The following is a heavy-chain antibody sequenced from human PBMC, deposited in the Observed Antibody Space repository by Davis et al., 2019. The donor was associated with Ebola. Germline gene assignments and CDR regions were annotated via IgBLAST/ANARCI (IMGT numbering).Heavy chain of an antibody. CDR2: FGTAGDT. J-gene: IGHJ4*02. Sequence: GESLKISCAASGFTFSSYDMLWVRQVTGKRLEWVSAFGTAGDTYYPGSVKGRFTISRENAKNSLYLQMNSLRAGDTAVYYCARDGYYDSSGYYYVVMDLGGVDYWGQGTLVTVSS. CDR1: GFTFSSYD. V-gene: IGHV3-13*01. CDR3: ARDGYYDSSGYYYVVMDLGGVDY. D-gene: IGHD3-22*01.